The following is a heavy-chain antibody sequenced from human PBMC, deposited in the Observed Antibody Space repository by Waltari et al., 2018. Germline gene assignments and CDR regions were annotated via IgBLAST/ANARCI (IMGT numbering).Heavy chain of an antibody. CDR2: IIPIFGTA. CDR3: ARDKLSVSQWLGWYYGMDV. Sequence: QVQLVQSGAEVKKPGSSVKVSCKASGGTFSSYAISWVRQAPGQGLEWMGRIIPIFGTANYAQKFQGRVPITADESTSTAYMELSSLRSEDTAVYYCARDKLSVSQWLGWYYGMDVWGQGTTVTVSS. V-gene: IGHV1-69*15. J-gene: IGHJ6*02. CDR1: GGTFSSYA. D-gene: IGHD6-19*01.